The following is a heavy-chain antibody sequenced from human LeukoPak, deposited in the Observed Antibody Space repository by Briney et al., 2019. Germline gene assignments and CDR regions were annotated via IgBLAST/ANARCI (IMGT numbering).Heavy chain of an antibody. V-gene: IGHV4-38-2*02. J-gene: IGHJ4*02. D-gene: IGHD3-22*01. CDR2: IYHSGST. Sequence: TSETLSLTCAVYGYSISSGYYWGRIRQPPGKGLEWIGSIYHSGSTYYNPSLKSRVTISVDTSKNQFSLKLSSVTAADTSVYYCGRDWGDSSGYYYNGGFFDYWGQGTLVTVSS. CDR3: GRDWGDSSGYYYNGGFFDY. CDR1: GYSISSGYY.